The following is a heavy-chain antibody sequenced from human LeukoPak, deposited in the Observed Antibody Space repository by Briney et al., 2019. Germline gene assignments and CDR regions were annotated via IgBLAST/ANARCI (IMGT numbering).Heavy chain of an antibody. D-gene: IGHD2-2*01. CDR3: ARFFGPAAIRLRYYGMDV. CDR1: GASISSGGYS. CDR2: IYSSGSS. V-gene: IGHV4-61*09. J-gene: IGHJ6*02. Sequence: SETLSLTCTVSGASISSGGYSWTWIRQPAGTGLECIGHIYSSGSSNYNPPLKSRATISVDTSKNQFSLKLSSVTAADTAVYYCARFFGPAAIRLRYYGMDVWGQGTTVTVSS.